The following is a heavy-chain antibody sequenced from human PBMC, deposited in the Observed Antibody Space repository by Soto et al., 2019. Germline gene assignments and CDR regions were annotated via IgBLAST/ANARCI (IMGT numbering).Heavy chain of an antibody. J-gene: IGHJ5*02. V-gene: IGHV3-21*01. D-gene: IGHD3-16*01. Sequence: EVQLVESGGGLVKPGGSLRLSCAASGFTFSSYSMNWVRQAPGKGLEWVSSISSSSSYIYYADSVKGRFTISRDNAKNSLYLQMNSLRAEDTAVYYCARSKDYVPNWFDPWGQGTLVTVSS. CDR2: ISSSSSYI. CDR1: GFTFSSYS. CDR3: ARSKDYVPNWFDP.